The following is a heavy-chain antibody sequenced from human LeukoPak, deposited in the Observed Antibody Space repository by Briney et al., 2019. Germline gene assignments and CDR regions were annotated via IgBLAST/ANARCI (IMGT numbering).Heavy chain of an antibody. V-gene: IGHV3-73*01. CDR1: GFTFSGSA. Sequence: GGSLRLSCAASGFTFSGSAMRWVRQASGKGLEWVGRIRSKANLYATAYAASVKGRFTISRDDSKNTAYLQMNSLKTEDTAVYYCTTSSPVAATGIHWGQGTLVTVSS. J-gene: IGHJ4*02. CDR2: IRSKANLYAT. D-gene: IGHD6-19*01. CDR3: TTSSPVAATGIH.